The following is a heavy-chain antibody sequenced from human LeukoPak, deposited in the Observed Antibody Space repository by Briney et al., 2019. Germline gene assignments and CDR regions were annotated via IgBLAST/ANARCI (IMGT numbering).Heavy chain of an antibody. CDR2: INAGNGNT. CDR3: ARVVTSSSWYGFDY. D-gene: IGHD6-13*01. CDR1: GYTFTSYA. J-gene: IGHJ4*02. Sequence: ASVKVPCKASGYTFTSYAMHWVRQAPGQRLEWMGWINAGNGNTKYSQKFQGRVTITRDTSASTAYMELSSLRSEDTAVYYCARVVTSSSWYGFDYWGQGTLVTVSS. V-gene: IGHV1-3*01.